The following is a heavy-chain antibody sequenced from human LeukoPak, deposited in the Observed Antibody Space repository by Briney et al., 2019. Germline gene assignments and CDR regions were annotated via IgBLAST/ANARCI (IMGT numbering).Heavy chain of an antibody. D-gene: IGHD1-26*01. V-gene: IGHV1-8*01. CDR1: GYTFTSYD. CDR2: MNPNSGHT. CDR3: VRSIVGVRERNDY. Sequence: GASVKVSCKSSGYTFTSYDIIWVRQASGQGLEWMGWMNPNSGHTGYAQKFQGRVTMTRTTSISTAYMELTSLTSEDSAVYYCVRSIVGVRERNDYWGQGTLVTVSS. J-gene: IGHJ4*02.